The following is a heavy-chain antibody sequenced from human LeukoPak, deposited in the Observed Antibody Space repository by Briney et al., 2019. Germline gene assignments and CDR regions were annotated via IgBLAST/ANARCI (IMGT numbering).Heavy chain of an antibody. CDR3: ARDLIAVAGTGGNFDY. V-gene: IGHV1-46*01. CDR1: GYTFTSYY. J-gene: IGHJ4*02. CDR2: INPSGGST. Sequence: GASVKVSCKASGYTFTSYYMHWVRQAPGQGLEWMGIINPSGGSTSYAQKFQGRVTMTRDMSTSTVYMELSSLSSEDTAVYYCARDLIAVAGTGGNFDYWGQGTLVTVSS. D-gene: IGHD6-19*01.